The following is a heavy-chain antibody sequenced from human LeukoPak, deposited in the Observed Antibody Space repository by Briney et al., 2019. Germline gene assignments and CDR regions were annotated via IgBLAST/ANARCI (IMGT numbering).Heavy chain of an antibody. CDR2: IYSGGGT. Sequence: GGSLRLPCAASGFTVSSNDMSWVRQAPGKGLEWVSVIYSGGGTDYADSVKGRFTISRDKTTLYLQMNSLRAEDTAVYYCARDAAPAYWGQGTLVTVSS. D-gene: IGHD6-13*01. V-gene: IGHV3-53*01. J-gene: IGHJ4*02. CDR3: ARDAAPAY. CDR1: GFTVSSND.